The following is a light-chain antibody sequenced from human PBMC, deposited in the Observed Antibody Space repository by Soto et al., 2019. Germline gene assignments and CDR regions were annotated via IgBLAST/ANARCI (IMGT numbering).Light chain of an antibody. CDR1: SSDVGSYNL. J-gene: IGLJ3*02. V-gene: IGLV2-23*02. CDR2: EVN. CDR3: GSYATSSTWV. Sequence: QSALTQPASVSGSPGQSITISCTGTSSDVGSYNLVSWYQQYPGKAPKSVIYEVNKRPSGVSNRFSGSKSGNTASLTIAGLQAEDEAEYYCGSYATSSTWVFGGGTKLTVL.